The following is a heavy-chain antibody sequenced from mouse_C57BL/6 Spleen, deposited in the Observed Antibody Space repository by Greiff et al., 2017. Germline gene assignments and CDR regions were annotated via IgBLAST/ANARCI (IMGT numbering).Heavy chain of an antibody. Sequence: EVMLVESGAELVKPGASVKLSCTASGFHIKDYYMHWVKQRTEQGLEWIGRIDPEDGETKSDPKFQGKATITADTSSNAAYLRLSSLSSEDTAVYYCARDYGSSTAFAYWGQGTLVTVSA. CDR3: ARDYGSSTAFAY. CDR2: IDPEDGET. J-gene: IGHJ3*01. CDR1: GFHIKDYY. D-gene: IGHD1-1*01. V-gene: IGHV14-2*01.